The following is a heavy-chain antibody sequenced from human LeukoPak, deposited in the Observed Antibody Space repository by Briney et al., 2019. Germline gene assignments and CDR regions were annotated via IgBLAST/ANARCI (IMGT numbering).Heavy chain of an antibody. CDR2: LYAGGST. CDR1: GFTMSGIH. J-gene: IGHJ5*02. V-gene: IGHV3-66*01. Sequence: GGSLRLSCKASGFTMSGIHMNWVRQAPGKGLDWVSGLYAGGSTYYAGSVTGRFTISRDDSKNTLYLHMTSLRVDDTAIYFCVRGNGNVGGRLDPWGQGAWVIVSS. D-gene: IGHD1-1*01. CDR3: VRGNGNVGGRLDP.